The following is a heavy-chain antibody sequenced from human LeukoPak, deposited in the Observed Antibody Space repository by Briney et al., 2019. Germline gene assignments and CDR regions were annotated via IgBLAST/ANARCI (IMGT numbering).Heavy chain of an antibody. CDR1: GFTFDDYA. Sequence: GRSLRLSCAASGFTFDDYAMHWVRQAPGKGLEWVSGISWNSGNIGYADSVKGRFTISRDNAKNSLYLQMDSLRPEDAALYYCAKETYTAFDFGGPGTLVTVSS. V-gene: IGHV3-9*01. CDR3: AKETYTAFDF. D-gene: IGHD5-12*01. J-gene: IGHJ4*02. CDR2: ISWNSGNI.